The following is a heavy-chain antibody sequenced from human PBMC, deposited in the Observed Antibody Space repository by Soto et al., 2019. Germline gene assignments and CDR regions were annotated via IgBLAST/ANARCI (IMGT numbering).Heavy chain of an antibody. Sequence: QVQLQESGPGLVRPSQTLSLTCTVSGGSISGSDYYWSWIRQHPGTGLEWIGYICHSGNTFYNPSLKRRSTTSLDSSKIQFSLKLTSVTAADTSVYSCATYGGYYDSSGSQLGAFDIWGQGTVVTVSS. CDR2: ICHSGNT. D-gene: IGHD3-22*01. V-gene: IGHV4-31*03. CDR3: ATYGGYYDSSGSQLGAFDI. CDR1: GGSISGSDYY. J-gene: IGHJ3*02.